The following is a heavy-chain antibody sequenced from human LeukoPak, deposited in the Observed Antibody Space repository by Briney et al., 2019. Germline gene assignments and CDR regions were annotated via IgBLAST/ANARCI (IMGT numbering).Heavy chain of an antibody. D-gene: IGHD1-26*01. CDR2: ISTSGDST. J-gene: IGHJ4*02. Sequence: SGGSLRLSCAASGFTFSSYAMHWVRQAPGKGLEWVSTISTSGDSTYYADSVKGRFTISRDNSKNTLHLQMNSLRAEDTAVYYCAKSPSGDYFDYWGQGTLVTVSS. V-gene: IGHV3-23*01. CDR1: GFTFSSYA. CDR3: AKSPSGDYFDY.